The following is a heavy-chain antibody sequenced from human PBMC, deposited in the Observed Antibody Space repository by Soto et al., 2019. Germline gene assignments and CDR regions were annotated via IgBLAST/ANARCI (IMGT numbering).Heavy chain of an antibody. Sequence: QVQLQESGPGLVKPSETLSLTCTVSDGSVSSGSYYWSWIRQPPGKGLEWIGYIYYSGSTNYKPSLKSRVTISVDTSKNQFSLKLSSVTAADTAVYYCARDSIFGLDTTLGIYGMDVWGQGTTVTVSS. V-gene: IGHV4-61*01. D-gene: IGHD3-3*01. J-gene: IGHJ6*02. CDR2: IYYSGST. CDR1: DGSVSSGSYY. CDR3: ARDSIFGLDTTLGIYGMDV.